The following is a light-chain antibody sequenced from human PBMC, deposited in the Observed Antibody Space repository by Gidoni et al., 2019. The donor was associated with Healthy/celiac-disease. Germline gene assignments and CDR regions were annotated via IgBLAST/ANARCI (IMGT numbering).Light chain of an antibody. J-gene: IGKJ2*01. CDR3: QQYGSSPLYT. V-gene: IGKV3-20*01. Sequence: EIVLTQSPGTLSLSPWERATLSCRASQSVSSSYLDWYQQKPGQAPRLLIYGASSRATCIPDRFSGSGSGTDFTLTISRLEPEDFAVYYCQQYGSSPLYTFGQGTKLEIK. CDR2: GAS. CDR1: QSVSSSY.